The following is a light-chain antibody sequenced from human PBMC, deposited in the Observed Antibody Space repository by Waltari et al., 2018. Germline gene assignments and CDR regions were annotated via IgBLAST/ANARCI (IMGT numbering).Light chain of an antibody. CDR1: QSISSW. V-gene: IGKV1-5*03. Sequence: DIQMTQSPSSLSASIGDRVTITCRASQSISSWLAWYQQRPGKAPKLLIYKASNLQGGVPSRFSGSGSGKEFSLTISSLQPDDFATYHCQQYKTSPGTFGEGTKVEIK. CDR2: KAS. J-gene: IGKJ1*01. CDR3: QQYKTSPGT.